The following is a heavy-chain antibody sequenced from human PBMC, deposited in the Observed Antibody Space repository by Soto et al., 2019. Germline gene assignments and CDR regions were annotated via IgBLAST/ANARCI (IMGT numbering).Heavy chain of an antibody. Sequence: GGSLRLSCTASGFTFSDYYMSWIRQAPGKGLEWVSAIGGSGDWTYYADSVKGRFNISRDNSKNTLSLQKISLRTEDTDVYFCSRGVRYYSSEKPANFDYWGQGALVTVPS. CDR2: IGGSGDWT. J-gene: IGHJ4*02. CDR3: SRGVRYYSSEKPANFDY. D-gene: IGHD3-10*01. V-gene: IGHV3-23*01. CDR1: GFTFSDYY.